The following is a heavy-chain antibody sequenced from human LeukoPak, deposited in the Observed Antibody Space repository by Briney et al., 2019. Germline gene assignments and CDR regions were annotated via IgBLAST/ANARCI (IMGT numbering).Heavy chain of an antibody. Sequence: MPSETLSLTCAVSGYSISSGYYWGWIRQPPGKGLEWIGSIYHSGSTYYNPSLKSRVTISVDTSKNQFSLKLSSVTAADTAVCYCARSLRITIFGVVIGWGHGTLVTASS. V-gene: IGHV4-38-2*01. CDR1: GYSISSGYY. D-gene: IGHD3-3*01. CDR2: IYHSGST. CDR3: ARSLRITIFGVVIG. J-gene: IGHJ4*01.